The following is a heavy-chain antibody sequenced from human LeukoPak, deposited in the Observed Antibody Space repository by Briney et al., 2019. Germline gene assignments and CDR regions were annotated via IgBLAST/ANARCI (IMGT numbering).Heavy chain of an antibody. V-gene: IGHV4-34*01. D-gene: IGHD4-17*01. J-gene: IGHJ5*02. CDR2: IYYSGST. CDR3: ARHDYGDYTPQNWFDP. Sequence: SETLSLTCAVYGASFSGFHWSWIRQPPGKGLEWIGSIYYSGSTYYNPSLKSRVTISVDTSKNQFSLKLSSVTAADTAVYYCARHDYGDYTPQNWFDPWGQGTLVTVSS. CDR1: GASFSGFH.